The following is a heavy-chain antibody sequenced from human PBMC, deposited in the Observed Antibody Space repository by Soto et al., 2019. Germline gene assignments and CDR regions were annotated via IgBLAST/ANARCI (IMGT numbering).Heavy chain of an antibody. Sequence: EVQLLESGGGLVQPGGSLRLSCAASGFTFSSYAMSWVRQAPGKGLEWVSAISGSGGSTYYADSVKGRFTISRDNSKNPLYLQMNSLRAEDTAVYYCAKGLLLWFGELLIFDYWGQGTLVTVSS. CDR3: AKGLLLWFGELLIFDY. D-gene: IGHD3-10*01. J-gene: IGHJ4*02. CDR2: ISGSGGST. CDR1: GFTFSSYA. V-gene: IGHV3-23*01.